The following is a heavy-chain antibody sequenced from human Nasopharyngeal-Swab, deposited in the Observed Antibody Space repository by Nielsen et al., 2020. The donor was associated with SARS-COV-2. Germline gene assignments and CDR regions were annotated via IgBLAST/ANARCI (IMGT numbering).Heavy chain of an antibody. CDR1: GGSFSGYS. CDR2: INDSGST. J-gene: IGHJ4*02. CDR3: ARGQSKITMIVVVIAFWQYYFDY. Sequence: SETLFLTCTVSGGSFSGYSWNWIRQSPGKGLEWIGEINDSGSTSYNPSLKSRVSISLDTSTNHFSLQLRSMTASDTAVYYCARGQSKITMIVVVIAFWQYYFDYWGQGALVTVSS. V-gene: IGHV4-34*01. D-gene: IGHD3-22*01.